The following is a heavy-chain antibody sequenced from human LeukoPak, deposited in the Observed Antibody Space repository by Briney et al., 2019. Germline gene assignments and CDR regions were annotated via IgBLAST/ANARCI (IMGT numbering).Heavy chain of an antibody. D-gene: IGHD3-10*01. CDR3: ARVRDPNTYYYDSGSLLDY. J-gene: IGHJ4*02. V-gene: IGHV1-69*13. CDR2: IIPIFGTA. Sequence: SVKVSCKASGGTFSSYAINWVRQAPGQGLEWMGGIIPIFGTANYAQKFRGRVTITADESTSTAYMELSSLRSEDTAVYYCARVRDPNTYYYDSGSLLDYWGQGTLVTVSS. CDR1: GGTFSSYA.